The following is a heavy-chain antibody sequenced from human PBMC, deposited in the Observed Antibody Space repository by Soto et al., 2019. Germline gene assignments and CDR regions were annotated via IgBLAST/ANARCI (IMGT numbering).Heavy chain of an antibody. J-gene: IGHJ4*02. CDR1: GGTFSGYT. Sequence: QVQLVQSGAEVKKPGSSVKVSCKASGGTFSGYTITWVRQAPGQGLEWMGRIIPFLDKTNHAQTFQGRVRFTGENSTTTASVKLDSLRFEGGAVYYGAGTKYRASDLGGGPTWGQGTLVPFSA. CDR3: AGTKYRASDLGGGPT. CDR2: IIPFLDKT. D-gene: IGHD2-2*01. V-gene: IGHV1-69*02.